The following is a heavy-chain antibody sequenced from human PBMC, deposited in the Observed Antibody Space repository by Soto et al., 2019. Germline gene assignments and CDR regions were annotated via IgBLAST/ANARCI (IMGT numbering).Heavy chain of an antibody. Sequence: GASVQVSCKASGGTFSSDAISWVRQAPGQGLEWMGGIIPIFGTANYAQKFQGRVTITADKSTSTAYMELSSLRSEDTAVYYCASQPERYYDSSSWFDRWGQGLPVTVSS. J-gene: IGHJ5*02. CDR3: ASQPERYYDSSSWFDR. V-gene: IGHV1-69*06. D-gene: IGHD3-22*01. CDR2: IIPIFGTA. CDR1: GGTFSSDA.